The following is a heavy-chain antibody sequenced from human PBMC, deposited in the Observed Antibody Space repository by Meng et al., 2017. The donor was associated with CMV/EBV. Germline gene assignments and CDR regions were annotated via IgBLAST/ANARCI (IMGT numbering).Heavy chain of an antibody. D-gene: IGHD3-3*01. CDR3: ARVARYYDFWSGYYKPWFDP. J-gene: IGHJ5*02. CDR2: INPNSGGT. Sequence: QVQVGRSGVGVKKTGASVKVSCKASGYTFTGYYMHWVRQAPGQGLEWMGWINPNSGGTNYAQKFQGRVTMTRDTSISTAYMELSRLRSDDTAVYYCARVARYYDFWSGYYKPWFDPWGQGTLVTVSS. V-gene: IGHV1-2*02. CDR1: GYTFTGYY.